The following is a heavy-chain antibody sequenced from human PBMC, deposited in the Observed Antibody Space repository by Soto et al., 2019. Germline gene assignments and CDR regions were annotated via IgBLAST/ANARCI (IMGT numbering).Heavy chain of an antibody. V-gene: IGHV3-74*01. D-gene: IGHD3-10*01. CDR2: INRDGSSI. CDR1: GFTFSSYW. J-gene: IGHJ4*02. CDR3: AKRTSMSGNYYFDY. Sequence: EVQLVESGGGLVQPGGSLRLSCAASGFTFSSYWMHWVRQAPGKGLVWVSRINRDGSSISYADSVKGRFTISRDNAKNTLYLQMSSLRAEDTAVYYCAKRTSMSGNYYFDYWGQGTLVTVSS.